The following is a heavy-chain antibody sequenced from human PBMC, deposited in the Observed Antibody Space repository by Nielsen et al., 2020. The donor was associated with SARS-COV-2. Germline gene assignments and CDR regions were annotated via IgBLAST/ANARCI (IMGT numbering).Heavy chain of an antibody. CDR3: ARDVAGSSPVGGSDY. CDR2: IWYDGSNK. Sequence: GGSLRLSCAASGFTFSSYGMHWVRQAPGKGLEWVAVIWYDGSNKYYADSVKGRFTISRDNSKNTLYLQMNSLRAEDTAVYYCARDVAGSSPVGGSDYWGQGTLVTVSS. D-gene: IGHD6-13*01. V-gene: IGHV3-33*01. CDR1: GFTFSSYG. J-gene: IGHJ4*02.